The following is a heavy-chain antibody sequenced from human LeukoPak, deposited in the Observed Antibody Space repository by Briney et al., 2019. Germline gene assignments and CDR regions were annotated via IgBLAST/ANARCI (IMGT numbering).Heavy chain of an antibody. CDR1: GYTFTSYY. Sequence: ASVKVSCKASGYTFTSYYMHWVRQAPGQGLEWMGIINPSGGSTSYAQKFQGRVTMTRDMSTSTVYMELRSLRSDDTAVYYCARIRGDVEYYYGSGSPMNYYYYYMDVWGKGTTVTVSS. CDR2: INPSGGST. J-gene: IGHJ6*03. D-gene: IGHD3-10*01. CDR3: ARIRGDVEYYYGSGSPMNYYYYYMDV. V-gene: IGHV1-46*01.